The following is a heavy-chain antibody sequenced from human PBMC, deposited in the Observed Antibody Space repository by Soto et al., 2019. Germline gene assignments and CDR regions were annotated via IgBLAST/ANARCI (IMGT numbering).Heavy chain of an antibody. Sequence: ASVKVSCKASGYTFTTYDISWVRQAPGQGLEWMGWISAYNGNTNYAQKLQGRVTMTTDTSTSTAYMELRSLRSDDTAVYYCALSAQDSSGWYFGGYYYYYGMDVWGQGTTVTVSS. J-gene: IGHJ6*02. V-gene: IGHV1-18*01. CDR3: ALSAQDSSGWYFGGYYYYYGMDV. CDR1: GYTFTTYD. D-gene: IGHD6-19*01. CDR2: ISAYNGNT.